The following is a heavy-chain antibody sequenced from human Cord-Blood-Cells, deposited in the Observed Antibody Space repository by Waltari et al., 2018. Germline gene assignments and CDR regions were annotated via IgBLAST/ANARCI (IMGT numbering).Heavy chain of an antibody. D-gene: IGHD3-3*01. J-gene: IGHJ6*02. CDR2: IIPIFGTA. V-gene: IGHV1-69*01. Sequence: QVQLVQSGAEAKKPGSSVKVYCQPSGGTFSSYALSRARQARAPGLEWRGGIIPIFGTANYAQKFQGRVTITADESTSTAYMELSSLRSEDTAVYYCAREGGYYGDYYYYYGMDVWGQGTTVTVSS. CDR1: GGTFSSYA. CDR3: AREGGYYGDYYYYYGMDV.